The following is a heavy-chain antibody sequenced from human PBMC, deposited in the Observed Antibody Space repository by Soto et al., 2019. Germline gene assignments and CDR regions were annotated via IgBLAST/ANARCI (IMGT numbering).Heavy chain of an antibody. Sequence: GASVKVSCKASGYTFTGYYMHWVRQAPGQGLEWMGWISAYNGNTNYAQKLQGRVTMTTDTSTSTAYMELRSLRSDDTAVYYCARVFMVSLYYFDYWGQGTLVTVSS. D-gene: IGHD5-18*01. J-gene: IGHJ4*02. CDR3: ARVFMVSLYYFDY. V-gene: IGHV1-18*04. CDR2: ISAYNGNT. CDR1: GYTFTGYY.